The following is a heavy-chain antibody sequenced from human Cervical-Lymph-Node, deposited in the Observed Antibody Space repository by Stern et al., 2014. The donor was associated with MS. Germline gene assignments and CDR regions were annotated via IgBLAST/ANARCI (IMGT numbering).Heavy chain of an antibody. CDR2: ISGSGTTT. Sequence: VHLVESGGGLVKPGRSLRLSCAASGFTFSDYYMSWIRQAPGKGLEWVSYISGSGTTTYYADSVKGRSTISNTNARNSLYLQMNRLRADDTAVYCCARALIAAGGALHYWGQGTLVTVSS. D-gene: IGHD6-13*01. J-gene: IGHJ4*02. CDR3: ARALIAAGGALHY. CDR1: GFTFSDYY. V-gene: IGHV3-11*01.